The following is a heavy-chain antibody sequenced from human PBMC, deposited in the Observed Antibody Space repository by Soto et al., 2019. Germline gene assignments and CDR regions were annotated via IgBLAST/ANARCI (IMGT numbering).Heavy chain of an antibody. Sequence: PGGSQRLSCASSGFTFRSYAMSWVRQAPGKGLEWVSAISGSGGSTYYADSVKGRFTISRDNSKNTLYLQMNSLRAEDTAVYYCAKDIVVVPAAIDYWGQGTLVTVSS. CDR1: GFTFRSYA. CDR2: ISGSGGST. V-gene: IGHV3-23*01. J-gene: IGHJ4*02. D-gene: IGHD2-2*02. CDR3: AKDIVVVPAAIDY.